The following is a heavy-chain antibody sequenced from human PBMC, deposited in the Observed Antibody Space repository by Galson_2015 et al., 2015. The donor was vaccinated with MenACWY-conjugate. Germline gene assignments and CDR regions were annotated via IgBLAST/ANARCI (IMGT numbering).Heavy chain of an antibody. CDR1: GFTFTTYG. Sequence: SVKVSCKASGFTFTTYGISWVRQAPGQGLEWMGWISAYNGNTDYAQKFQDRVTMTTDTSTSTAYMELRSLRSDDTAVFYCARRSKETNSWYGVDYWGQGTLVTVSS. CDR3: ARRSKETNSWYGVDY. V-gene: IGHV1-18*01. J-gene: IGHJ4*02. D-gene: IGHD6-13*01. CDR2: ISAYNGNT.